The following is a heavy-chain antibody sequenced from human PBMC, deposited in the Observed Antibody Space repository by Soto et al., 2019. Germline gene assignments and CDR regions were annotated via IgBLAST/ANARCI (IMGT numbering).Heavy chain of an antibody. CDR2: IYHSGST. V-gene: IGHV4-4*02. CDR1: SGSISSSNW. J-gene: IGHJ6*02. D-gene: IGHD3-3*01. CDR3: ARVSIFGVVRYYYYGMDV. Sequence: SETLSLTCAVSSGSISSSNWWSWVRQPPGKGLEWIGEIYHSGSTNYNPSLKSRVTISVDTSKNQFSLKLSSVTAADTAVYYCARVSIFGVVRYYYYGMDVWGQGTTVTVSS.